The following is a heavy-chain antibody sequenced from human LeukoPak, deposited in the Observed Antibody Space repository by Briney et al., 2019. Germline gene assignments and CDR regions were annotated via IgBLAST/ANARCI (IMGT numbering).Heavy chain of an antibody. V-gene: IGHV3-11*04. CDR3: ARRAMGATSFDY. D-gene: IGHD1-26*01. CDR2: ISSSSNTV. Sequence: PGGSLRLSYAASGFTFSDYYMTWVRQAPGKGLEWVSYISSSSNTVYYADSVKGRLSVSRDNAKNSLYLQMNNLRAEDTAVYYCARRAMGATSFDYWGRGTLVTVSS. J-gene: IGHJ4*02. CDR1: GFTFSDYY.